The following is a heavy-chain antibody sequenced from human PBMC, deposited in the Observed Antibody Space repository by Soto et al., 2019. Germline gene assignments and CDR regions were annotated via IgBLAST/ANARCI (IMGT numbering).Heavy chain of an antibody. Sequence: QVQLVESGGGLVKPGGSLRLSCAASGFTFGDFYMRWIRQAPGKGLEWVSYISSSGSSTYYVDSVRGRFTISRDNAKNSPYLQMDSLGAEDTAVYYCARAAAARPAAWDGGQGTLVTVSS. J-gene: IGHJ4*02. CDR1: GFTFGDFY. D-gene: IGHD6-6*01. CDR3: ARAAAARPAAWD. CDR2: ISSSGSST. V-gene: IGHV3-11*01.